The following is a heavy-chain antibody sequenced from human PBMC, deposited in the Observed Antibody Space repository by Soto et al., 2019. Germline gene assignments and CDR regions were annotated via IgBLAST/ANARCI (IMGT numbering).Heavy chain of an antibody. Sequence: AGGSLRLSCAASGFTFSSYSMNWVRQAPGKGLEWVAAILYDGSYKYYADSVKGRFTISRDNSKSTLYLQMNSLSAEDTAVFYFGRVAPPPENTGGFDFWGQGTLVTVSS. CDR2: ILYDGSYK. CDR1: GFTFSSYS. D-gene: IGHD3-10*01. CDR3: GRVAPPPENTGGFDF. J-gene: IGHJ4*02. V-gene: IGHV3-30-3*01.